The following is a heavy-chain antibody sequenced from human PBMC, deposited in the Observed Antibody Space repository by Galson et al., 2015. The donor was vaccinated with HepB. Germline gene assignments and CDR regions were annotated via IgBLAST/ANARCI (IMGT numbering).Heavy chain of an antibody. CDR3: AGSYYDSSGNYYRPYYFDY. J-gene: IGHJ4*02. Sequence: LSLTCSVSGGSITYYHWTWIRQPPGKGLDWIGSIYHSGSTNYNPSLKSRVTISVDTSKKQFSLKLTSVTAADTAVYYCAGSYYDSSGNYYRPYYFDYWGQGTLVTVSS. CDR2: IYHSGST. D-gene: IGHD3-22*01. V-gene: IGHV4-59*01. CDR1: GGSITYYH.